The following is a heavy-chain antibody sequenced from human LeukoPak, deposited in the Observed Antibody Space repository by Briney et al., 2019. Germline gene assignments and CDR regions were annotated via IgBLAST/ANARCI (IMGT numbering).Heavy chain of an antibody. V-gene: IGHV3-15*01. CDR3: SYEYSSSFAD. D-gene: IGHD6-6*01. CDR1: GFTFINAW. J-gene: IGHJ4*02. Sequence: GGSLRLSCAASGFTFINAWMSWVRQAPGKGLEWVGRIKGKTDGGTTDYAAPVKGRVIISRDDSKNTLYLQMNSLKTEDTAVYYCSYEYSSSFADWGQGTLVTVSS. CDR2: IKGKTDGGTT.